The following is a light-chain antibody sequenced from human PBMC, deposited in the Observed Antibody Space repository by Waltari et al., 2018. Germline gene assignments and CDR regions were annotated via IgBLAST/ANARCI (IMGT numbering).Light chain of an antibody. CDR2: DVF. V-gene: IGLV2-14*03. CDR3: SSYTTSGTGV. J-gene: IGLJ3*02. Sequence: QSALTQPASVTGSPGQSITISCTGTSSDIGSYDYVSWYQHHPDKVPKLIIYDVFHRQSGILERFSGSKSGNTASLTISRLQAEDEAVYYCSSYTTSGTGVFGGGTKVTVL. CDR1: SSDIGSYDY.